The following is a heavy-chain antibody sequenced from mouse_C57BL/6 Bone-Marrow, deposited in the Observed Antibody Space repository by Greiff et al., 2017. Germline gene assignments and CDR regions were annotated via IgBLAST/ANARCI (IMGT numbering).Heavy chain of an antibody. V-gene: IGHV1-59*01. CDR1: GYTFTSYW. D-gene: IGHD6-1*01. Sequence: QVQLQQPGAELVRPGASVKLSCKASGYTFTSYWMHWVKQRPGQGLEWIGVIDPYDRYTNYNQKFKGKATLTVDTASSTAYMQLSSLTSEDSAADYCARSLSYFDYWGQGTTLTVSS. J-gene: IGHJ2*01. CDR3: ARSLSYFDY. CDR2: IDPYDRYT.